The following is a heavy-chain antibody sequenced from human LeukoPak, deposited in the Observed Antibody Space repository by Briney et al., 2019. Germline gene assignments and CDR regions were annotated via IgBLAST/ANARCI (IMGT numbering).Heavy chain of an antibody. V-gene: IGHV3-30*02. CDR1: GINFRSSG. CDR3: AREGGRAAAGRFDY. CDR2: VQNDGSDK. Sequence: GGSLRLSCAASGINFRSSGMHWVRQAPGKGLEWVTFVQNDGSDKSYAASVKGRFTISRDNSKNTVYLHMNSLRADDTALYYCAREGGRAAAGRFDYWGQGTLVTVSS. J-gene: IGHJ4*02. D-gene: IGHD6-13*01.